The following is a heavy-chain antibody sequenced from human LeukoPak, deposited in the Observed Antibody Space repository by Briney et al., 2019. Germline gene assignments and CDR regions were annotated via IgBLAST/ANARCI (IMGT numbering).Heavy chain of an antibody. V-gene: IGHV4-34*01. CDR1: GGSFSGYY. CDR2: INHSGST. CDR3: ARGVRRIGRVTMVRGVISPRYYFDY. J-gene: IGHJ4*02. D-gene: IGHD3-10*01. Sequence: SETLSLTCAVYGGSFSGYYWSWIRQPPGKGLEWIGEINHSGSTNYSPSLKSRGTISVDTSKNQFSLKLSSVTAADTAVYYCARGVRRIGRVTMVRGVISPRYYFDYWGQGTLVTVSS.